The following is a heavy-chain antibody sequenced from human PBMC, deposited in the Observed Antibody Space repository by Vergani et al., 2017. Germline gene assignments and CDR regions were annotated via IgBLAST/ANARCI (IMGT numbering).Heavy chain of an antibody. Sequence: QVQLHESGPGLVKPSQTLTLTCTVSGGSITSGSFYWSWIRQPAGKGLEWIGRIHSSGTTNYYPSLKSPVTLSVDTSKNQLSLRMTSVTAADTAVYYCARDSXTSELRGVYWFDTWGQGTLVSVSS. CDR1: GGSITSGSFY. CDR3: ARDSXTSELRGVYWFDT. CDR2: IHSSGTT. D-gene: IGHD3-10*01. J-gene: IGHJ5*02. V-gene: IGHV4-61*02.